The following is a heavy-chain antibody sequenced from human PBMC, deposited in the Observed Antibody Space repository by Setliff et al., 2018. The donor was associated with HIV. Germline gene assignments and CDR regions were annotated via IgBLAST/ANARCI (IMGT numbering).Heavy chain of an antibody. Sequence: SETLSLTCTVSGGSINNYYWSWIRQPPGKGLEWIGYVYTSGSTNYNPSLKSRVTISVDTSKKQFSLKLSSVTAADTAVYFCARRSDWFDPWGQGTLVTVSS. J-gene: IGHJ5*02. V-gene: IGHV4-4*09. CDR3: ARRSDWFDP. CDR2: VYTSGST. CDR1: GGSINNYY.